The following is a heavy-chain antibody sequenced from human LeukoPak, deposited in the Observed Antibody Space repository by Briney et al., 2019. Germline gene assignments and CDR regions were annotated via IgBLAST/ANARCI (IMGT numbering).Heavy chain of an antibody. CDR3: AELGITMIGGV. CDR2: ISSSGSTI. V-gene: IGHV3-48*03. J-gene: IGHJ6*04. Sequence: GGSLRLSCAASGFTFSSYEMNWVRQAPGKGLEWVSYISSSGSTIYYADSVKGRFTISRDNAKNSLYLQMNSLRAEDTAVYYYAELGITMIGGVWGKGTTVIVSS. D-gene: IGHD3-10*02. CDR1: GFTFSSYE.